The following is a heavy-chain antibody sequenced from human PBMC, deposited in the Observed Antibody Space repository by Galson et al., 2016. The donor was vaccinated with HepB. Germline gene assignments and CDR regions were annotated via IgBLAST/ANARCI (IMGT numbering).Heavy chain of an antibody. CDR2: IWSDGSNK. CDR1: GFTFSSYG. J-gene: IGHJ4*03. V-gene: IGHV3-33*01. CDR3: AGEMGVAAPAVFDY. D-gene: IGHD6-13*01. Sequence: SLRLSCAASGFTFSSYGMHWVRQAPGKGLEWVALIWSDGSNKYYADSVKGRFTISRDSSKNTLSLQMNSLRAEDTAVYYCAGEMGVAAPAVFDYWGRGTKVTVAS.